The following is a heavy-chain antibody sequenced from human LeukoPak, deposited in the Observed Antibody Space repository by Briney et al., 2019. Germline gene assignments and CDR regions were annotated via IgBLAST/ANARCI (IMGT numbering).Heavy chain of an antibody. CDR3: AKERWELQGEFYHYYGMDV. Sequence: GGSLRLSCAASGFTFSGYTMNWVRQAPGKGLEWVSYISTTGSTIYYADSVKGRFTISRDNSKNTLYLQMNSLRAEDTAVYYCAKERWELQGEFYHYYGMDVWGQGTTVTVSS. V-gene: IGHV3-48*04. J-gene: IGHJ6*02. CDR2: ISTTGSTI. CDR1: GFTFSGYT. D-gene: IGHD1-26*01.